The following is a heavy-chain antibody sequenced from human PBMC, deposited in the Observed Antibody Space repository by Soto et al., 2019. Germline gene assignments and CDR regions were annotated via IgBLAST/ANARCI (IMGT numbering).Heavy chain of an antibody. CDR3: AREYGYYDSSGYHSDY. V-gene: IGHV4-30-2*05. J-gene: IGHJ4*02. Sequence: SETLSLTCAVSGGSISSGGYSWSWIRQPPGKGLEWIGYIYHSGSTYYNPSLKSRVTISVDTSKNQFSLKLSSVTAADTAVYYCAREYGYYDSSGYHSDYWGQGTLVTVSS. D-gene: IGHD3-22*01. CDR1: GGSISSGGYS. CDR2: IYHSGST.